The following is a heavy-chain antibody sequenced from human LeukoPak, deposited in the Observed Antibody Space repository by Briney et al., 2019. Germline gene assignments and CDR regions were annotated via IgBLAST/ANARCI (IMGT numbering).Heavy chain of an antibody. CDR2: ISSSSSYI. V-gene: IGHV3-21*01. D-gene: IGHD5-18*01. Sequence: GGSLRLSCAASGFAFSSYSMNWVRQAPGKGLEWVSSISSSSSYIYYADSVKGRFTISRDNAKNSLYLQMNSLRAEDTAVYYCARYLDGLDTAMVPHYFDYWGQGTLVTVSS. CDR1: GFAFSSYS. J-gene: IGHJ4*02. CDR3: ARYLDGLDTAMVPHYFDY.